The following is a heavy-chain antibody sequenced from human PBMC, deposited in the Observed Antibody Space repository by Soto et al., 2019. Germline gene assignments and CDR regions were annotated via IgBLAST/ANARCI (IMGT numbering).Heavy chain of an antibody. J-gene: IGHJ6*02. CDR2: INPNSGGT. CDR1: GYTFTGYY. D-gene: IGHD2-2*02. V-gene: IGHV1-2*02. Sequence: QVQLVQSGAEVKKPGASVKVSCKASGYTFTGYYMHWVRQAPGQGLEWMGWINPNSGGTNYAQKFQGRVTMTRDTSISTAYMELSRLRSDDTAVYYCARDPTTSYCSSTSCYSNYYYYGMDVWGQGTTVTVSS. CDR3: ARDPTTSYCSSTSCYSNYYYYGMDV.